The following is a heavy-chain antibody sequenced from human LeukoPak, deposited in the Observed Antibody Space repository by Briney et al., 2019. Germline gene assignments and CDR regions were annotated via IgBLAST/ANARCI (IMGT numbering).Heavy chain of an antibody. Sequence: SETLSLTCAVYGGSFSGYYWSWIRQPPGKGLEWIGEINHSGSTNYNPSLKSRVTISVDTSKNQFSLKLSSVTAADTAVYYCARAKISITIFGVVITPHFFDYWGQGTLVTVSS. CDR1: GGSFSGYY. J-gene: IGHJ4*02. D-gene: IGHD3-3*01. CDR3: ARAKISITIFGVVITPHFFDY. CDR2: INHSGST. V-gene: IGHV4-34*01.